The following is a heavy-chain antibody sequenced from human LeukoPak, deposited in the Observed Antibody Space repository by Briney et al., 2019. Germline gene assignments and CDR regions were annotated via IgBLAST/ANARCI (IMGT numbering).Heavy chain of an antibody. CDR1: GGSISSSSYY. CDR2: IYTSGST. Sequence: ASETLSLTCTVSGGSISSSSYYWGWIRQPPGKGLEWIGSIYTSGSTNYNPSLKSRVTMSVDTSKNQFSLKLSSVTAADTAVYYCATMGDYYDSSGYYFFDYWGQGTLVTVSS. D-gene: IGHD3-22*01. V-gene: IGHV4-39*07. J-gene: IGHJ4*02. CDR3: ATMGDYYDSSGYYFFDY.